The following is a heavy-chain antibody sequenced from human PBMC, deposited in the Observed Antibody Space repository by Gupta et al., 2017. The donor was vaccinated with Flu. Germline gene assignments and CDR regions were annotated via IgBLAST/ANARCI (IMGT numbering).Heavy chain of an antibody. J-gene: IGHJ3*02. CDR3: ARDYNWAFDI. D-gene: IGHD1-20*01. CDR2: INTDNSNI. CDR1: GFTFNSYS. V-gene: IGHV3-48*01. Sequence: EVQLVEPGGGLVQPGGPLRLSCAASGFTFNSYSLNWVRQAPGKGLEWISYINTDNSNILDADSVKGRFTISRDNAKNSLYLQMNSLRVEDTAVYYCARDYNWAFDIWGQGTMVTVSS.